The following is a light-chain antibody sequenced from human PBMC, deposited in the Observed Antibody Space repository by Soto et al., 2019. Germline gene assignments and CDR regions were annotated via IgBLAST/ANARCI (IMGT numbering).Light chain of an antibody. CDR2: GAS. V-gene: IGKV3-20*01. J-gene: IGKJ5*01. CDR3: QQYGSSIT. CDR1: QSVSSSS. Sequence: EIVLTQSPGTLSFSPGERATLSCRASQSVSSSSLAWYQHKPGQAPRLLIYGASSRASGIPDRFSGSGSGTDFTLTISRLEPEEFAVYYCQQYGSSITFGQGTRLEIK.